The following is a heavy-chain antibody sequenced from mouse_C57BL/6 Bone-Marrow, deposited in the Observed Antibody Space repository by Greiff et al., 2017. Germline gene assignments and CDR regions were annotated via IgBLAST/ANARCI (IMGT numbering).Heavy chain of an antibody. V-gene: IGHV7-1*01. J-gene: IGHJ3*01. CDR3: AGDEGGSCDY. CDR1: GFTFSDFY. Sequence: EVLLVESGGGLVQSGGSLRLSCATSGFTFSDFYMEWVRQAPGKGLEWIAASRNKANDYTTDYSASVKGRFIVSRDTSQSSLYLQMNALRAEDTAMYYCAGDEGGSCDYWGQGTLVTVSA. CDR2: SRNKANDYTT. D-gene: IGHD2-12*01.